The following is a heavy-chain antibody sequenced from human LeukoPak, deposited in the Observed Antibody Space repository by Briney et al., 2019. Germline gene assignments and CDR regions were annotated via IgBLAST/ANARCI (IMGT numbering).Heavy chain of an antibody. CDR1: GYTFTSYG. CDR3: ARENVGPPAPVGGRGFDP. D-gene: IGHD3-16*01. Sequence: ASVKVSCKASGYTFTSYGISWVRQAPGQGLEWMGWISAYNGNTNYAQKLQGRVTMTTDTSTSTAYMELRSLRSDDTAGYDCARENVGPPAPVGGRGFDPWGQGTLVTVSS. V-gene: IGHV1-18*04. J-gene: IGHJ5*02. CDR2: ISAYNGNT.